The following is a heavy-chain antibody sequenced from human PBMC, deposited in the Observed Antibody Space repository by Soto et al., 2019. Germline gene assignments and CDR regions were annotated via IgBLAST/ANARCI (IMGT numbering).Heavy chain of an antibody. D-gene: IGHD3-16*01. J-gene: IGHJ4*02. Sequence: DVQLVESGGVVVQPGGSLRLSCAASGFTFDDYTMHWVRQAPGKGLEWVSLISWDGGSTYYADSVKGRFTISRDNSKNSLYLQMNSLRTEDTALYYCAKDISRPPGPPDVGGFDYWGQGTLVTVSS. V-gene: IGHV3-43*01. CDR2: ISWDGGST. CDR3: AKDISRPPGPPDVGGFDY. CDR1: GFTFDDYT.